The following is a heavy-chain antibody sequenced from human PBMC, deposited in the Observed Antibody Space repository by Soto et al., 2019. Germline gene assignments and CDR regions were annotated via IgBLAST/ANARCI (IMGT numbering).Heavy chain of an antibody. D-gene: IGHD3-22*01. CDR3: ARSSFGITPASPEDSSGPRDY. CDR2: VTGSGGST. Sequence: SLILSFADSGFTVGSYAMSWVRKSPGNGLEWVSAVTGSGGSTYYADSVKGRFTISRDNSKNTLYLQMNSLRAEDTAVYYCARSSFGITPASPEDSSGPRDYWGQGTLVTVSS. V-gene: IGHV3-23*01. CDR1: GFTVGSYA. J-gene: IGHJ4*02.